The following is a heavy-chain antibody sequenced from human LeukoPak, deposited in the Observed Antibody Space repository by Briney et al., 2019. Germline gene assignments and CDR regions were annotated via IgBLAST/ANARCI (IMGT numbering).Heavy chain of an antibody. D-gene: IGHD3-3*01. J-gene: IGHJ5*02. Sequence: GGSLRLSCAASGFTFSSYEMNWVRQAPGKGLEWVSYISSSGSTIYYADSVKGRFTISRDNAKNSLYLQMNSLRAEDTAVYYCARDRVDYDFWSGYSNWFDPWGQGTLVTVSS. CDR1: GFTFSSYE. V-gene: IGHV3-48*03. CDR3: ARDRVDYDFWSGYSNWFDP. CDR2: ISSSGSTI.